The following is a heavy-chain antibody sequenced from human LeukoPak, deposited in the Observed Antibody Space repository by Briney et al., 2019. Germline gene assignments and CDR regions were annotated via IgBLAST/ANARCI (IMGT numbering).Heavy chain of an antibody. D-gene: IGHD3-10*01. CDR1: GYTFTSYD. J-gene: IGHJ6*03. CDR3: ARGGGNHLPVTYYYGSGSYYMSRSYYYYYMDV. V-gene: IGHV1-8*03. Sequence: GASVKVSCKASGYTFTSYDINWVRQATGQGLEWMGWMNPNSGNTGYAQKFQGRVTITRNTSISTAYMELSSLRSEDTAVYYCARGGGNHLPVTYYYGSGSYYMSRSYYYYYMDVWGKGTTVTVSS. CDR2: MNPNSGNT.